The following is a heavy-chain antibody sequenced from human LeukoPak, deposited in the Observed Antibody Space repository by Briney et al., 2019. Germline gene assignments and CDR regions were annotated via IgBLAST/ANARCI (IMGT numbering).Heavy chain of an antibody. CDR1: GGSFSGYY. J-gene: IGHJ4*02. CDR2: INHSGST. V-gene: IGHV4-34*01. D-gene: IGHD3-10*01. Sequence: SETLSLTCAVYGGSFSGYYWSWIRQPPGKGLEWIGEINHSGSTNYNPSLKSRVTISVDTSKNQFSLKLSSVTAADTAVYYCARGITMVRGVPSKYYFDYWGQGTLVPVSS. CDR3: ARGITMVRGVPSKYYFDY.